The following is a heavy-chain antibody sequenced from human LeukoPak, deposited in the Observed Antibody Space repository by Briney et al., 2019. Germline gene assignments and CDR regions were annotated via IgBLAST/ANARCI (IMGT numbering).Heavy chain of an antibody. CDR1: GGSFSGYY. D-gene: IGHD4-17*01. J-gene: IGHJ6*03. Sequence: KTSETLSLTCAVYGGSFSGYYWSWIRQPPGKGLEWIGAVYFNGSSYSNPSLKSRVTISVDTSKNQFSLTLSSVTAADTAVYYCARHRTTAGWVYHYYYMDVWGKGTTVTISS. CDR2: VYFNGSS. V-gene: IGHV4-34*01. CDR3: ARHRTTAGWVYHYYYMDV.